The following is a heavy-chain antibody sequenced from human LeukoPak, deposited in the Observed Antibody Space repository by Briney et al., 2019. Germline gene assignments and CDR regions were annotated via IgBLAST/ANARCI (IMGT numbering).Heavy chain of an antibody. J-gene: IGHJ3*02. V-gene: IGHV3-23*01. CDR2: ISGSGGSA. Sequence: GGSLRLSCAASGFTFSSYAMTWVRQAPVKGLEWVSSISGSGGSAYYADSVKGRFTISRDYSRNTLYLQMNSLRVEDSAIYYCARTRNWAFDAFDIWGQGTMVTVPS. CDR1: GFTFSSYA. CDR3: ARTRNWAFDAFDI. D-gene: IGHD7-27*01.